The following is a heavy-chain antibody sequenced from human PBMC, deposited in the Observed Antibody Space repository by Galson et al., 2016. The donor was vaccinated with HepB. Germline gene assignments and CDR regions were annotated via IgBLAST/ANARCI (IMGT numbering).Heavy chain of an antibody. D-gene: IGHD3/OR15-3a*01. V-gene: IGHV3-7*03. CDR2: INQDGSEE. J-gene: IGHJ4*02. CDR3: ARARWTLTWYFGR. Sequence: SLRLSCAASGFTLSTYWMSWVRQAPGQGLEWVANINQDGSEEYYVDSVKGRFTISRDNAKNSVSLQMNSLRVEDTAIYYCARARWTLTWYFGRWGQGTMVTVSS. CDR1: GFTLSTYW.